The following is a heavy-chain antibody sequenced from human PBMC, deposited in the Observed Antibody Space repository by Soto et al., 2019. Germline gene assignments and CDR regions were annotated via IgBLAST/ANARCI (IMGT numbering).Heavy chain of an antibody. J-gene: IGHJ4*02. CDR1: GYSFTSYW. CDR2: IYPGDSDT. Sequence: PGESLKISWKGSGYSFTSYWIGWVRQMPGKGLEWMGIIYPGDSDTRYSPSFKGQVTLSADKSISTAYLPWSSLKASDTAMYYCARFIGLFGVVIKGDYFDYWGQGTLVTVSS. V-gene: IGHV5-51*01. D-gene: IGHD3-3*01. CDR3: ARFIGLFGVVIKGDYFDY.